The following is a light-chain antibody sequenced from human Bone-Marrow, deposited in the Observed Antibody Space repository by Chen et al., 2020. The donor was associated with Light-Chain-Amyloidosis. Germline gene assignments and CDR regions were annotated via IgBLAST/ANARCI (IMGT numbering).Light chain of an antibody. J-gene: IGLJ1*01. Sequence: QSALTQPASVSGSPGQSIPISCTGTSSDVGGDNHVSWYQQHPDKAPKLMIYAVTNRPSWVPDRLSGSKSDNTASLTISGLQTEDEADYCCSSYTITNTLVFGSGTRVTVL. CDR1: SSDVGGDNH. CDR2: AVT. V-gene: IGLV2-14*01. CDR3: SSYTITNTLV.